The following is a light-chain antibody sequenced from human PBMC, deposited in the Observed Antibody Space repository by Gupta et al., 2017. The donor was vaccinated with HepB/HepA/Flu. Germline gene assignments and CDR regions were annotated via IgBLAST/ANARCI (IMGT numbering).Light chain of an antibody. J-gene: IGKJ1*01. Sequence: AIRMTQSPSSFSASTGDRVTITCRASQGISSYLSWYQQKPGKVPKLLIYAVSTLQSGVPSRFSGKRSVVDFSLTIILLLSEDFATYFIQQEDSSPWTYGQGTKVEIK. CDR3: QQEDSSPWT. CDR2: AVS. CDR1: QGISSY. V-gene: IGKV1-8*01.